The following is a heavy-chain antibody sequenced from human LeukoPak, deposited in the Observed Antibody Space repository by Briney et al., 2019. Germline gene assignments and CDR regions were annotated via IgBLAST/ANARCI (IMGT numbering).Heavy chain of an antibody. D-gene: IGHD6-19*01. Sequence: PGGSLRLSCAASGFTFSSYSMNWVCQAPGKGLEWVSSISSSSSYIYYADSVKGRFTISRDNAKNSLYLQMNSLRAEDTAVYYCARDRLNAFDIWGQGTMVTVSS. CDR2: ISSSSSYI. CDR3: ARDRLNAFDI. CDR1: GFTFSSYS. V-gene: IGHV3-21*01. J-gene: IGHJ3*02.